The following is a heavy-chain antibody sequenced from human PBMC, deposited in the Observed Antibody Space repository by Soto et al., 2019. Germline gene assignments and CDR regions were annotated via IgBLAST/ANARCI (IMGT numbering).Heavy chain of an antibody. CDR2: ISHDGGAT. J-gene: IGHJ5*02. CDR1: GFTFSTSG. Sequence: QVTLVESGGGVVQSGRSLRLSCAASGFTFSTSGMHWIRQAPGKGLEWVAMISHDGGATYYVDSVKGRFTISRDTDKNTLHLQMDSLRPEDTATYYSAKDWGSSGWYNGFDPWGQGTLVTVSS. V-gene: IGHV3-30*18. CDR3: AKDWGSSGWYNGFDP. D-gene: IGHD6-13*01.